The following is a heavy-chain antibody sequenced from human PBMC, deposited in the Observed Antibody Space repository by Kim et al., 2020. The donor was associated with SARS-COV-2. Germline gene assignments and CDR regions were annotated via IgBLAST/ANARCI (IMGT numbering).Heavy chain of an antibody. V-gene: IGHV1-46*01. J-gene: IGHJ6*02. CDR1: GYTFTSYY. CDR2: INPSGGST. Sequence: ASVKVSCKASGYTFTSYYMHWVRQAPGQGLEWMGIINPSGGSTSYAQKFQGRVTMTRDTSTSTVYMELSSLRSEDTAVYYCAREAELVQQLVHYYYYGMDVWGQGTTVTVSS. CDR3: AREAELVQQLVHYYYYGMDV. D-gene: IGHD6-13*01.